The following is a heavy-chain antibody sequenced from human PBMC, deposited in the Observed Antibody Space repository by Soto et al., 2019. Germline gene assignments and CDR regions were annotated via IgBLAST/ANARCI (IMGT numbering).Heavy chain of an antibody. CDR2: INHSGST. CDR3: AREKLRGITIFGVVTKQVNWFDP. Sequence: SETLSLTCAVYGGSFSGYYWSWIRQPPGKGLEWIGEINHSGSTNYNPSLKSRVTISVDTSKNQFSLKLSSVTAADTAVYYCAREKLRGITIFGVVTKQVNWFDPWGQGTLVTVSS. CDR1: GGSFSGYY. V-gene: IGHV4-34*01. D-gene: IGHD3-3*01. J-gene: IGHJ5*02.